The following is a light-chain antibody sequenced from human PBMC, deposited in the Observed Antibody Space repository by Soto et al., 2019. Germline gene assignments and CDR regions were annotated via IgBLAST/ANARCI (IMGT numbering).Light chain of an antibody. CDR1: SSDVGGYNY. CDR3: SSYTSSSTLYV. CDR2: DVS. J-gene: IGLJ1*01. V-gene: IGLV2-14*01. Sequence: QSVLTQHASVSGSPGQSITISCTGTSSDVGGYNYVSWYQQHPGKAPKLTIYDVSNRPSGVSHRFSGSKSGNTASLTISGLQADDEADYYCSSYTSSSTLYVFGTGTKLTVL.